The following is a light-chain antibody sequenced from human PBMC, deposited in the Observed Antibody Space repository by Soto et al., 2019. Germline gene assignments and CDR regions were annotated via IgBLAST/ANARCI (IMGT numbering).Light chain of an antibody. V-gene: IGKV3-15*01. CDR3: QQYNNWPIT. CDR2: ATS. J-gene: IGKJ5*01. CDR1: QIFSSH. Sequence: EIVMTQSPATLSVSPGERATLSCRASQIFSSHLAWYQQKPGQAPRLLIYATSTRATGIPARFSGSGSGTEFTLTISSLQSEDFAVYYCQQYNNWPITFGQGARLEIK.